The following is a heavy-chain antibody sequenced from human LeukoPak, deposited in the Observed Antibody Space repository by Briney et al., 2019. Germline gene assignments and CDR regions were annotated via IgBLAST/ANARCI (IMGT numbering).Heavy chain of an antibody. V-gene: IGHV1-2*06. CDR1: GGTFSSYA. Sequence: ASVKVSCKASGGTFSSYAISWVRQAPGQGLEWMGRINPNSGGTNYAQKFQGRVTMTRDTSISTAYMELSRLRSDDTAVYYCARGNYGSGRLFYFDYWGQGTLVTVSS. CDR3: ARGNYGSGRLFYFDY. J-gene: IGHJ4*02. CDR2: INPNSGGT. D-gene: IGHD3-10*01.